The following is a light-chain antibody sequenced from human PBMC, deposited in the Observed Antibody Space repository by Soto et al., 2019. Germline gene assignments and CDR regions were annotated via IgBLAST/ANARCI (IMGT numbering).Light chain of an antibody. Sequence: QSALTQPPSASGSPGQSVTISCTGTSSDVGGYNYVSWYQQHPGKAPKLMIYEVSKRPSGVPDRFSGSKSGNTASLTVSGLQAEDEADYYCNSYAGSNNCVFPGGTTLTVL. J-gene: IGLJ3*02. V-gene: IGLV2-8*01. CDR2: EVS. CDR3: NSYAGSNNCV. CDR1: SSDVGGYNY.